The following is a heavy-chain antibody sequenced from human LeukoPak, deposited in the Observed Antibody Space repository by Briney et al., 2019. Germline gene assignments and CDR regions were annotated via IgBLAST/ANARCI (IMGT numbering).Heavy chain of an antibody. J-gene: IGHJ4*02. CDR1: GFTFSDYY. CDR2: ISPSGDII. CDR3: ARETVAGTFDY. V-gene: IGHV3-11*01. Sequence: GGSLRLSCAASGFTFSDYYISWIRQAPGKGLEWVSDISPSGDIISYADSVKGRFIISRDYAKESLHLQMNSLRVEASAVYYCARETVAGTFDYWGQGTQVTVSS. D-gene: IGHD6-19*01.